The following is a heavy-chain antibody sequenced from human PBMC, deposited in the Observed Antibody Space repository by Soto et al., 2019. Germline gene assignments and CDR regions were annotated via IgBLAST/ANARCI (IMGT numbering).Heavy chain of an antibody. V-gene: IGHV1-69*13. Sequence: ASVKVSCKASGGTFSSYAISWVRQAPGQGLEWMGGIIPIFGTANYAQKFQGRVTITADESTSTAYMELSSLRSEDTALYYCARDYLPLNYPKTAMAPGPYYGMDVWGQGTTVTVSS. CDR3: ARDYLPLNYPKTAMAPGPYYGMDV. J-gene: IGHJ6*02. CDR2: IIPIFGTA. D-gene: IGHD5-18*01. CDR1: GGTFSSYA.